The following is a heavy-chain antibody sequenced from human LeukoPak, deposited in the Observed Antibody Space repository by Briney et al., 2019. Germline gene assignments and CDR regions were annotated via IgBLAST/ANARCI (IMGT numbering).Heavy chain of an antibody. D-gene: IGHD2-2*01. Sequence: GESLKISCKGSGYSFTSYWIGWVRQMPGKGLEWMGIIYPGDSDTRYSPSFQGQVTISADKSISTAYLQWSSLKASDTAMHYCARQFYGSTSPNWFDPWGQGTLVTVSS. J-gene: IGHJ5*02. CDR1: GYSFTSYW. CDR3: ARQFYGSTSPNWFDP. V-gene: IGHV5-51*01. CDR2: IYPGDSDT.